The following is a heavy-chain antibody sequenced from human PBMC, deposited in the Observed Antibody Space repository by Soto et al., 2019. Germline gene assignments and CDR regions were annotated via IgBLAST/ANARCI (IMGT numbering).Heavy chain of an antibody. CDR1: GYTLTELS. J-gene: IGHJ4*01. CDR2: FDPEDGET. V-gene: IGHV1-24*01. D-gene: IGHD2-8*01. CDR3: ATGTICTNGVCGDY. Sequence: ASVKVSCKVSGYTLTELSMHWVRQAPGKGLEWMGGFDPEDGETIYAQKFQGRVTMTEDTSTDTAYMELSSLRSEDTAVYYCATGTICTNGVCGDYWGHGTLVTVSS.